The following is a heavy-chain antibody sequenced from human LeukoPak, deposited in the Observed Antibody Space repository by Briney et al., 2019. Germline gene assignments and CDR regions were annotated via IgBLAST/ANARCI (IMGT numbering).Heavy chain of an antibody. CDR3: AREMELIFGVVIIRYWFDP. J-gene: IGHJ5*02. CDR2: IYYSGST. Sequence: PSETLSLTCTVSGGSISSSSYYWGWIRRPPGKGLEWIGSIYYSGSTYYNPSLKSRVTISVDTSKNQFSLKLSSVTAADTAVYYCAREMELIFGVVIIRYWFDPWGQGTLVTVSS. CDR1: GGSISSSSYY. V-gene: IGHV4-39*02. D-gene: IGHD3-3*01.